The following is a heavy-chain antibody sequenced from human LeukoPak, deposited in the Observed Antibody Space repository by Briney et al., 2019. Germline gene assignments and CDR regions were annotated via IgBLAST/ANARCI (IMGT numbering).Heavy chain of an antibody. CDR1: GYTFTSYG. CDR3: ARVRYYGSGSQNFDY. V-gene: IGHV1-18*04. Sequence: ASVKVSCKASGYTFTSYGISWVRQAPGQGLEWMGWISAYNGNTNYAQKLQGRVTMTTDTSTSTAYMELRSLRSDDTAVYYCARVRYYGSGSQNFDYWGQGTLVTVSP. CDR2: ISAYNGNT. J-gene: IGHJ4*02. D-gene: IGHD3-10*01.